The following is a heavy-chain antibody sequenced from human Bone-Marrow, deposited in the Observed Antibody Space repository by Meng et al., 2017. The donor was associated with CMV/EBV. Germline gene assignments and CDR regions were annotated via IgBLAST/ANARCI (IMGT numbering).Heavy chain of an antibody. J-gene: IGHJ5*01. CDR1: GFTFSSYD. CDR3: AKGGSGSYFDS. D-gene: IGHD1-26*01. CDR2: IQYDGSHK. V-gene: IGHV3-30*02. Sequence: GGSLRLSCAASGFTFSSYDMYWVRQAPGKGLEWVSFIQYDGSHKFYADSVKGRFTISTDNSKNTLYLQMNSLRAEDTAIYYCAKGGSGSYFDSWGHGTLVPVSS.